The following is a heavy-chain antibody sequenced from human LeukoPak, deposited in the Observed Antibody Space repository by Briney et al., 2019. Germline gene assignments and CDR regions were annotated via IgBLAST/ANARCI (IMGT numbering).Heavy chain of an antibody. J-gene: IGHJ4*02. V-gene: IGHV1-2*06. Sequence: ASVKVSCKASGYTFTGYYMHWVRQAPGQGLEWMGRINPNSGGTNYAQKFQGRVTMTRDTSISTAYMELSRLRSDDTAVYYCAREGWGFGELRWYYFDYWGQGTLVTVSS. CDR2: INPNSGGT. D-gene: IGHD3-10*01. CDR3: AREGWGFGELRWYYFDY. CDR1: GYTFTGYY.